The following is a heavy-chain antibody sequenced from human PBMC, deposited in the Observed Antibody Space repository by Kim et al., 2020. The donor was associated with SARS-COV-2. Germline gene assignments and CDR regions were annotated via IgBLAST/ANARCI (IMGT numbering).Heavy chain of an antibody. Sequence: ASVKVSCKASGYSFTNIQIHWVRQAPGQRPEWLGTILSGGAAATYGQKFQGRVIMTSDPSTSTVSMELSSLRSDDTAVYFCASSAWTFAFDIWGQGTLVTVSS. J-gene: IGHJ3*02. D-gene: IGHD3-10*01. CDR3: ASSAWTFAFDI. V-gene: IGHV1-46*01. CDR2: ILSGGAAA. CDR1: GYSFTNIQ.